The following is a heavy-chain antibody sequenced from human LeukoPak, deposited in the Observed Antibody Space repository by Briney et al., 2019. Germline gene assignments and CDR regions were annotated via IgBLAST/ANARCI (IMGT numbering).Heavy chain of an antibody. V-gene: IGHV3-23*01. J-gene: IGHJ4*02. D-gene: IGHD4-17*01. CDR2: ISGSGGTP. Sequence: GGSLRLSCAASGFTFSSYAMSWVRQAPGKGLEWVSVISGSGGTPYYADSVKGRFTIYRDNSKNTLYMQMNSLRAEDTAVYYCAKAQSGYSDLEYWGQGTLVTISS. CDR3: AKAQSGYSDLEY. CDR1: GFTFSSYA.